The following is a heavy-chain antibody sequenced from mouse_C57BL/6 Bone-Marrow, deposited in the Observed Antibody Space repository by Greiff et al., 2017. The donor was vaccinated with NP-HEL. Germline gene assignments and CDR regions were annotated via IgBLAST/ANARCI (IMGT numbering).Heavy chain of an antibody. D-gene: IGHD1-1*01. J-gene: IGHJ4*01. CDR3: ARDEYYGSSYCAMDY. CDR2: ISDGGSYT. CDR1: GFTFSSYA. V-gene: IGHV5-4*01. Sequence: DVHLVESGGGLVKPGGSLKLSCAASGFTFSSYAMSWVRQTPEKRLEWVATISDGGSYTYYPDNVKGRFTISRDNAKNNLYLQMSHLKSEDTAMYYCARDEYYGSSYCAMDYWGQGTSVTVSS.